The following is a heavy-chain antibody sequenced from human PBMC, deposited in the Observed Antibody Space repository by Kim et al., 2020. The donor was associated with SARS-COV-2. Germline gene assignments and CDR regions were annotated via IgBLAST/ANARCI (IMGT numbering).Heavy chain of an antibody. D-gene: IGHD3-22*01. Sequence: KDYAASVKGRFTISRDNSKNTLYLQMNSLRAEDTAVYYCARDQLSGYYDYWGQGTLVTVSS. CDR2: K. CDR3: ARDQLSGYYDY. V-gene: IGHV3-33*01. J-gene: IGHJ4*02.